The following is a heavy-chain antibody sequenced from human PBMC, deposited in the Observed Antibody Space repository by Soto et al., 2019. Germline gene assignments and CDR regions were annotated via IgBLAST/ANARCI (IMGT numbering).Heavy chain of an antibody. V-gene: IGHV4-59*01. CDR1: VVSLNNYY. J-gene: IGHJ4*02. CDR2: TFHSGTT. CDR3: AREAHENEPRHFDY. Sequence: WETLSLTCTFSVVSLNNYYWSWIRQPPGKGLEWIGYTFHSGTTNYNPSLRSRVTISVDRSKNQFSLKVNSVTAADTAVYYCAREAHENEPRHFDYWGQGILVTVSS.